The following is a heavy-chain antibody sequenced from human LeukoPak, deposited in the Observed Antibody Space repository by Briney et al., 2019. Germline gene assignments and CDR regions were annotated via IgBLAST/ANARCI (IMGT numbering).Heavy chain of an antibody. CDR2: ISSSSSTI. J-gene: IGHJ4*02. Sequence: GGSLRLSCAASGFTFSSYSMNWVRQAPGKGLEWVSFISSSSSTIYYADSVKGRFTISRDNAKNSLYLQMNSLRAEDTAVYYCARDRGGSYSAIDSWGQETLVTVSS. D-gene: IGHD1-26*01. CDR3: ARDRGGSYSAIDS. CDR1: GFTFSSYS. V-gene: IGHV3-48*04.